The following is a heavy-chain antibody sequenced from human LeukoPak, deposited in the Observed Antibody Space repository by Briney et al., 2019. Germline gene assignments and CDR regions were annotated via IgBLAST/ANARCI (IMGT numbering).Heavy chain of an antibody. Sequence: SETLSLTCAVYGGSFSGYYWSWIRQPPGKGLEWIGEINHSGSTNSNPSLKSRVTISVDTSKNQFSLKLSSVTAADTAVYYCARGRGSGWYWYFDYWGQGTLVTVSS. J-gene: IGHJ4*02. CDR2: INHSGST. D-gene: IGHD6-19*01. CDR1: GGSFSGYY. V-gene: IGHV4-34*01. CDR3: ARGRGSGWYWYFDY.